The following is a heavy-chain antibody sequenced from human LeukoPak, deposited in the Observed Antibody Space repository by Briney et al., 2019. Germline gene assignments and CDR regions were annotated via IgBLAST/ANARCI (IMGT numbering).Heavy chain of an antibody. CDR1: GFTFSSYW. D-gene: IGHD6-19*01. Sequence: SGGSLRLSCAASGFTFSSYWMHWVRQAPGKGLMWVSRIKSDGSSIKYADSVKGRFTISRDNAKNTLYLQMNSLRAEDTAVYYCARVGGVAGRAFDYWGQGTLVSVSS. CDR2: IKSDGSSI. CDR3: ARVGGVAGRAFDY. V-gene: IGHV3-74*03. J-gene: IGHJ4*02.